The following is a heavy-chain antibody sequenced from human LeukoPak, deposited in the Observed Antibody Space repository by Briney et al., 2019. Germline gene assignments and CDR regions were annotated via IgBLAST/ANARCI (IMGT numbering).Heavy chain of an antibody. D-gene: IGHD3-10*01. CDR2: IGSDGYI. Sequence: GGSLRLSCAASGFTFSSSGMTWVRQAPGKGLQWVSTIGSDGYIYYADSVKGRFTISRDNAKNTLYLQMNSLRVEDTAVYYCAREWSGFGELPDYWGQGTLVTVSS. V-gene: IGHV3-21*01. CDR1: GFTFSSSG. CDR3: AREWSGFGELPDY. J-gene: IGHJ4*02.